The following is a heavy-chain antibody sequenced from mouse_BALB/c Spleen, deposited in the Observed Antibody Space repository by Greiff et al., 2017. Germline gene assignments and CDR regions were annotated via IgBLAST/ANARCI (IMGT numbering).Heavy chain of an antibody. J-gene: IGHJ3*01. CDR2: IDPSDSET. V-gene: IGHV1-69*02. CDR1: GYTFTSYW. D-gene: IGHD1-2*01. Sequence: QVQLQQPGAELVKPGAPVKLSCKASGYTFTSYWMNWVKQRPGRGLEWIGRIDPSDSETHYNQKFKDKATLTVDKSSSTAYIQLSSLASEDSAVYYCARRDYYGTGFAYWGQGTLVTVSA. CDR3: ARRDYYGTGFAY.